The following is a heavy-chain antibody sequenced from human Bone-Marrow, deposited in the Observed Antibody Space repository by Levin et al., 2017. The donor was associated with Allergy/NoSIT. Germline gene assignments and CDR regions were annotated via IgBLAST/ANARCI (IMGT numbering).Heavy chain of an antibody. V-gene: IGHV3-48*03. CDR2: ISSGETI. D-gene: IGHD4-17*01. CDR1: GFTFSHHE. Sequence: PGGSLRLSCAASGFTFSHHEMTWVRQAPGKGLEWLSYISSGETIYYADSVKGRFTISRDNAKNSVYLQMNSLRAEDTAIYYCARLLRFRYFDYWGQGTLVTVSS. J-gene: IGHJ4*02. CDR3: ARLLRFRYFDY.